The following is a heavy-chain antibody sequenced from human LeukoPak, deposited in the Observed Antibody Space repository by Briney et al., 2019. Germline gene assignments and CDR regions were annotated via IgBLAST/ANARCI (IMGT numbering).Heavy chain of an antibody. CDR2: IYYSGST. CDR3: AREPPYSYGPYYFDY. V-gene: IGHV4-31*03. D-gene: IGHD5-18*01. J-gene: IGHJ4*02. CDR1: GGSISSGGYY. Sequence: PSETLSLTCTVSGGSISSGGYYWSWIRQHPGKGLEWIGYIYYSGSTYYNPSLKSRVTMSVDTSKNQFSLKLSSVTAADTAVYYCAREPPYSYGPYYFDYWGQGTLVTVSS.